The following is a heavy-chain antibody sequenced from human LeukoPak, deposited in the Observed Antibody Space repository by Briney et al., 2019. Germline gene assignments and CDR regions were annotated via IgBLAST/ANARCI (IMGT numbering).Heavy chain of an antibody. V-gene: IGHV3-23*01. Sequence: GGSLRLSCAASGFTFSSYAMSWVRQAPGKGLEWVSAISGSGGSTYYADSVKGRFTISRDNSKNTLCLQMNSLRAEDTAVYYCAKGLFGGCSSTSCYTFDYWGQGTLVTVSS. CDR1: GFTFSSYA. CDR3: AKGLFGGCSSTSCYTFDY. D-gene: IGHD2-2*02. J-gene: IGHJ4*02. CDR2: ISGSGGST.